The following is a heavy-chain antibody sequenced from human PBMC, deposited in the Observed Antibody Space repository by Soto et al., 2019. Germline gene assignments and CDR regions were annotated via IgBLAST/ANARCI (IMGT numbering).Heavy chain of an antibody. CDR1: GGSISSSGYY. Sequence: SETLSLTCTVSGGSISSSGYYWGWIRQPPGKGLEWIGSIYYSGSTYYNPSLKSRVTISVDTSKNQFSLKLSSVTAADTAVYYCARRGDIVVVVAATAFDIWGQGTMVNVSS. CDR2: IYYSGST. V-gene: IGHV4-39*01. J-gene: IGHJ3*02. D-gene: IGHD2-15*01. CDR3: ARRGDIVVVVAATAFDI.